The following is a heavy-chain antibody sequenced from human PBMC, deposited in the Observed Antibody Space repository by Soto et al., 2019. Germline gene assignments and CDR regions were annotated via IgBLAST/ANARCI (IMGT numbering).Heavy chain of an antibody. CDR2: TDPSDSYT. V-gene: IGHV5-10-1*01. CDR1: GYSFTSYW. Sequence: GESLKISCQGSGYSFTSYWISWVRQMPGKGLEWMGRTDPSDSYTNYSPSFQGHVTISADKSISTAYLQWSSLKASDTAMYYCAVNLGVFIPALDYWGQGTLVTVSS. CDR3: AVNLGVFIPALDY. D-gene: IGHD3-3*01. J-gene: IGHJ4*02.